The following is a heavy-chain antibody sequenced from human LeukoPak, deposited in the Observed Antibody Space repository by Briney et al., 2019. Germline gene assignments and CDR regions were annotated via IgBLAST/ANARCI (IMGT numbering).Heavy chain of an antibody. CDR2: ITSSSSST. Sequence: QPGGSLRLSCAASGFTFRSFSMNWVRQAPGKGLEWISYITSSSSSTYYADSVKGRFTIPRDNAKNSLYLQMNSLRADDTAVYYCARAIGSYGDSAYWGQGTLVTVSS. CDR1: GFTFRSFS. D-gene: IGHD4-17*01. V-gene: IGHV3-48*04. CDR3: ARAIGSYGDSAY. J-gene: IGHJ4*02.